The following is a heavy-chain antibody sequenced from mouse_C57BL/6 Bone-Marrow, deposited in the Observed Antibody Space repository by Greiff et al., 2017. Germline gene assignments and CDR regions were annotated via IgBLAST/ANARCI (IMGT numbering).Heavy chain of an antibody. CDR1: GFTFSSYA. CDR2: ISDGGSYT. D-gene: IGHD1-2*01. V-gene: IGHV5-4*01. Sequence: EVMLVESGGGLVKPGGSLKLSCAASGFTFSSYAMSWVRQTPEKRLEWVATISDGGSYTYYPDNVKGRFTISRDNAKNNLYLQMSHLKSEDTAMYYCARDRLPGYYYAMDYWGQGTSVTVSS. CDR3: ARDRLPGYYYAMDY. J-gene: IGHJ4*01.